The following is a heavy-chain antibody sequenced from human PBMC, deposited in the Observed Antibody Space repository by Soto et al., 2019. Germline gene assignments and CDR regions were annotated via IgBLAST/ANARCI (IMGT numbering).Heavy chain of an antibody. D-gene: IGHD5-18*01. Sequence: SVKVSCKASGYTFTSYDINWVRQATGQGLEWMGWMNPNSGNTGYAQKFQGRVTMTRNTSISTAYMELNSLRSEDTAVYYCARGIKYSYGPGVYNWFDPWGQGPLVTVSS. CDR3: ARGIKYSYGPGVYNWFDP. CDR1: GYTFTSYD. CDR2: MNPNSGNT. V-gene: IGHV1-8*01. J-gene: IGHJ5*02.